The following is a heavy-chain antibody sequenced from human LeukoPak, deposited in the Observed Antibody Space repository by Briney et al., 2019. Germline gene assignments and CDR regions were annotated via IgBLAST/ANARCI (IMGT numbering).Heavy chain of an antibody. CDR2: INPSGGST. J-gene: IGHJ6*02. Sequence: ASVKVSCKASGYTFTSYYMHWVRQAPGQGLEWMGIINPSGGSTSYARKFQGRVTMTRDTSTSTVYMELSSLRSEDTAVYYCARDSSSWYTYYYYGMDVWGQGTTVTVSS. V-gene: IGHV1-46*01. CDR1: GYTFTSYY. D-gene: IGHD6-13*01. CDR3: ARDSSSWYTYYYYGMDV.